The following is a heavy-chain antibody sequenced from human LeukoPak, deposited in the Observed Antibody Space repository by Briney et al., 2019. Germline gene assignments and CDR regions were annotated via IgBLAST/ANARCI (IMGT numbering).Heavy chain of an antibody. CDR1: GFTFSSYA. D-gene: IGHD4-23*01. CDR3: ARDRGELSGAYWYFDL. V-gene: IGHV3-64*01. Sequence: GSLRLSCAASGFTFSSYAMHWVRQAPGKGLEYVSAISSNRGSTYYANSVKGRFTISRDNSKNTLYLQMGSLRAEDMAVYYCARDRGELSGAYWYFDLWGRGTLVTVSS. J-gene: IGHJ2*01. CDR2: ISSNRGST.